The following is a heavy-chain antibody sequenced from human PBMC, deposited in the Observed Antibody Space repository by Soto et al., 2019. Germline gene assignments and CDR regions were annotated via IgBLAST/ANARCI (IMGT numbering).Heavy chain of an antibody. D-gene: IGHD6-13*01. CDR3: ARRGAAAGRAGVPDY. V-gene: IGHV4-34*01. CDR2: MNHSGST. CDR1: GGSFSGYY. Sequence: QVQLQQWGAGLLKPSETLSLTCAVYGGSFSGYYWSWIRQPPGKGLEWSGEMNHSGSTNYNPSLKSRVTISVDTSKNQFTLKLSSVTAADTAVYYRARRGAAAGRAGVPDYWGQGTLVTVSS. J-gene: IGHJ4*02.